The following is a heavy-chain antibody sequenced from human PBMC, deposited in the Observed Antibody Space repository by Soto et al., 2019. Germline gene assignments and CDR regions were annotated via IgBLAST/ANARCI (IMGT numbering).Heavy chain of an antibody. CDR1: DYTFTSYG. Sequence: ASVKVSGRATDYTFTSYGISWVRQSPGQGLEWMGWISAYNGNTNYAQKLQGRVTMTTDTSTSTAYMELRSLRSDDTAVHYCAREKAAAGPYYYGMDVWGQGTTVTVSS. J-gene: IGHJ6*02. D-gene: IGHD6-13*01. CDR3: AREKAAAGPYYYGMDV. V-gene: IGHV1-18*04. CDR2: ISAYNGNT.